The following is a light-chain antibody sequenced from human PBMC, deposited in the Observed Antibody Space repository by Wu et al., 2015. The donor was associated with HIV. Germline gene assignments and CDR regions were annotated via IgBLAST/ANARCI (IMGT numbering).Light chain of an antibody. CDR3: RQYGSSPKLT. CDR2: GVS. Sequence: ELLLTQSPVTLSLSQGERATLSCRANQTVTTSFLAWYQQRGGQAPRLLIYGVSDRATGIPDRFSGSGSGTDFTLTISRLEPEDSAVYYCRQYGSSPKLTFGGGTKVEIK. J-gene: IGKJ4*01. CDR1: QTVTTSF. V-gene: IGKV3-20*01.